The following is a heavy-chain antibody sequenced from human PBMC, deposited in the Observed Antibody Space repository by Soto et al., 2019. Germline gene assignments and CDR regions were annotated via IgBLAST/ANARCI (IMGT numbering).Heavy chain of an antibody. Sequence: SGPRLVNPTQTLTLTCTFSGFSLSTSGVGVGWIRQPPGKALEWLALIYWNDDKRYSPSLKSRLTTTKDTSKNQVVLTMTNMDPVDTATYYCAHRPQVWSGYPDHNWFDPWGQGTLVTVSS. CDR1: GFSLSTSGVG. D-gene: IGHD3-3*01. CDR3: AHRPQVWSGYPDHNWFDP. J-gene: IGHJ5*02. V-gene: IGHV2-5*01. CDR2: IYWNDDK.